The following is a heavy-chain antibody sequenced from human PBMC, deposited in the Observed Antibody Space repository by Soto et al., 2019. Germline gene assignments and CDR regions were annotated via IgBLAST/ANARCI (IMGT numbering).Heavy chain of an antibody. CDR3: AKGYSYGTGYFDY. Sequence: EVQLVESGGGLVQPGRSLRLSCEASGFTFDDYAMHWVRQAPGKGLEWVSGISWNSGSIGYADSVKGRFTISRDNAKNSLYLQMNILRAEDTALYYCAKGYSYGTGYFDYWGQGTLVTVSS. D-gene: IGHD5-18*01. CDR1: GFTFDDYA. CDR2: ISWNSGSI. V-gene: IGHV3-9*01. J-gene: IGHJ4*02.